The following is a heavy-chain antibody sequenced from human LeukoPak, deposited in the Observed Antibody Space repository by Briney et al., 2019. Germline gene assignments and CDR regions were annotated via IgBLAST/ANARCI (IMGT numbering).Heavy chain of an antibody. D-gene: IGHD5-24*01. Sequence: KPSETLSLTCTVSGDSLSTYYWSWIRQPPGKGLEWIGYIYYSGSTNYNPSLKSRVTISVDTSKNQFSLRLSSVTAADTAVYYCARHVTISGPYDASDIWGQGTMVTVSP. V-gene: IGHV4-59*08. CDR1: GDSLSTYY. CDR3: ARHVTISGPYDASDI. J-gene: IGHJ3*02. CDR2: IYYSGST.